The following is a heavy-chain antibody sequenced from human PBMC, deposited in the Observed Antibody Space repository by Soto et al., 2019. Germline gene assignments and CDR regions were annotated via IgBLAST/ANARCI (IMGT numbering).Heavy chain of an antibody. CDR3: ARSQGSSTSLEIYYYYYYGMDD. V-gene: IGHV1-69*01. J-gene: IGHJ6*02. Sequence: QVQLVQSGAEVKKPGSSVKVSCKASGGTFGSYAISWVRQAPGQGLEWMGGIIPIPGTANYAQKFQGRVTIAADESTSTAYMELSSLRPEDTAVYYCARSQGSSTSLEIYYYYYYGMDDWGQGTTVTVSS. CDR1: GGTFGSYA. CDR2: IIPIPGTA. D-gene: IGHD2-2*01.